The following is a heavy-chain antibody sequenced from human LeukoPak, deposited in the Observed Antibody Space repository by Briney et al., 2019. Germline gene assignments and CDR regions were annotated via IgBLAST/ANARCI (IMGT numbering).Heavy chain of an antibody. D-gene: IGHD1-26*01. CDR1: GFTFSSYG. CDR2: ISYDGSNK. J-gene: IGHJ4*02. CDR3: AKAPPGEWDYYFDY. Sequence: GGSLRLSCAASGFTFSSYGMHWVRQAPGKGLEWVAVISYDGSNKYYADSVKGRFTISRDNSKNTLYLQMNSLRAEDTAVYCCAKAPPGEWDYYFDYWGQGTLVTVSS. V-gene: IGHV3-30*18.